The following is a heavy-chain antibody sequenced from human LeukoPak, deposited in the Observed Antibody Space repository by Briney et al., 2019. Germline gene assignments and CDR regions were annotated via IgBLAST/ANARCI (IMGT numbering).Heavy chain of an antibody. CDR2: IYYSGST. J-gene: IGHJ4*02. CDR1: GGSISSGGHY. Sequence: SETLSLTCTVSGGSISSGGHYWSWIRQHPGKGLEWIGYIYYSGSTYYNPSLKSRVTISVDTSKNQFSLKLSSVTAADTAVYYCARAYYYDSSLYFDYWGQGTLVTVSS. D-gene: IGHD3-22*01. V-gene: IGHV4-31*03. CDR3: ARAYYYDSSLYFDY.